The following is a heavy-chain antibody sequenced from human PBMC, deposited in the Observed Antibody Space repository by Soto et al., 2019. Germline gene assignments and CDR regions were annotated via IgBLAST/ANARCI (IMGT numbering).Heavy chain of an antibody. D-gene: IGHD5-12*01. CDR3: ARDYYRFNSGYGFSMDV. Sequence: GGSLRLSCAASGFTFSSYAMSWVRQAPGKGLEWVSGVSDSGGSTYYADSVKGRFTLSRDKSKNTLYLQMNSLRAEDTAVYYCARDYYRFNSGYGFSMDVWGQGTTVTVSS. J-gene: IGHJ6*02. V-gene: IGHV3-23*01. CDR1: GFTFSSYA. CDR2: VSDSGGST.